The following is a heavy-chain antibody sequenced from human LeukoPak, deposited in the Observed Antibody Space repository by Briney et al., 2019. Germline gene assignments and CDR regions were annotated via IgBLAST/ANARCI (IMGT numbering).Heavy chain of an antibody. Sequence: PGGSLRLSCAASGFTFSSYGMHWVRQAPGKGLEWVAVISYDGSNKYYADSVKGRFTISRDNSKNTLYLQMNSLRAEDTAVYYCAKLGQLGGVNFDYWGQGTLVTVSS. CDR1: GFTFSSYG. D-gene: IGHD6-6*01. CDR2: ISYDGSNK. CDR3: AKLGQLGGVNFDY. J-gene: IGHJ4*02. V-gene: IGHV3-30*18.